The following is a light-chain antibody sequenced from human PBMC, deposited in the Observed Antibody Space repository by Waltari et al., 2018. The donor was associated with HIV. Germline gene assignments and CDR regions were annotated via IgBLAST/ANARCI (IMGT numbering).Light chain of an antibody. J-gene: IGKJ1*01. CDR1: QSIDNH. CDR2: AAS. CDR3: QQTDSTPWT. Sequence: DIQMTQSPTSLAASAGDRVTITCRARQSIDNHVNWYQQKSAKAPKLLIYAASTLQSGVPSRFRGSGSGTAFSLTISGLQLEDFVTYFCQQTDSTPWTFGQGTKVEIK. V-gene: IGKV1-39*01.